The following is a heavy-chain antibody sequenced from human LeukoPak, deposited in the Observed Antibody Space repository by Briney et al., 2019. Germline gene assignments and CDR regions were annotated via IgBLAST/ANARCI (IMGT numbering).Heavy chain of an antibody. Sequence: PGGSLRLSCAASGFTFSDYYMTWIRQAPGKGLEWVSYISTGNIIYYADSVKGRFTISRDYAKNSLYLQMSSLRAEDTAVYYCARDRTTYSSSSFDYWGQGTLVTVSS. CDR1: GFTFSDYY. V-gene: IGHV3-11*01. J-gene: IGHJ4*02. CDR3: ARDRTTYSSSSFDY. D-gene: IGHD6-6*01. CDR2: ISTGNII.